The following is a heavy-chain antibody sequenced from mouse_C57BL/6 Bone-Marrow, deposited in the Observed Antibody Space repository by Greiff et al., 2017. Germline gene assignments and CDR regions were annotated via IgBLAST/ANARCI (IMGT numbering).Heavy chain of an antibody. CDR3: ARGGVYCPFDY. Sequence: EVKLLESGPGLVKPSQSLSLTCSVTGYSITSGSYWNWLRQFPGNKLEWMGYISYDGSNNYNPSLKNRITITRDTSKNQFFLKLNSVTTENTATYCCARGGVYCPFDYWGQGTTLTVSS. D-gene: IGHD1-1*01. J-gene: IGHJ2*01. V-gene: IGHV3-6*01. CDR1: GYSITSGSY. CDR2: ISYDGSN.